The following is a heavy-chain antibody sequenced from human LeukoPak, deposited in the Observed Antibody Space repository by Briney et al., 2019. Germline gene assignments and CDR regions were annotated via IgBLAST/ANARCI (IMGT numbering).Heavy chain of an antibody. V-gene: IGHV3-43*02. CDR1: GFTFDDYA. CDR3: AKDGYYRYYMDV. D-gene: IGHD1-14*01. Sequence: PGGSLRPSCAASGFTFDDYAMHWVRQAPGKGLEWVSLISGDGGSTYYADSVKGRFTISRDNSKNSLYLQMNSLRTEDTALYYCAKDGYYRYYMDVWGKGTTVTVSS. J-gene: IGHJ6*03. CDR2: ISGDGGST.